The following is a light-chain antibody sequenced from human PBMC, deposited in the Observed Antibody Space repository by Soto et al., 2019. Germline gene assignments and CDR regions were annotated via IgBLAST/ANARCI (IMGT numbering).Light chain of an antibody. CDR1: RSDVGTYNY. Sequence: QLVLTQSASVSGSPGQSITISCTGTRSDVGTYNYVSWYQQHPGKAPKLMISEVSNRPSGVSNRFSGSKSGNTASLTISGLQAEDEADYYCSSYTTSSTVVFGGGTKLTVL. V-gene: IGLV2-14*01. CDR2: EVS. J-gene: IGLJ3*02. CDR3: SSYTTSSTVV.